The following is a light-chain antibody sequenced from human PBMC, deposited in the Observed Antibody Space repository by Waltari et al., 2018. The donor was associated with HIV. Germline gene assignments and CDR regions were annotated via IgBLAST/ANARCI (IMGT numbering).Light chain of an antibody. V-gene: IGKV1-39*01. CDR2: AAS. J-gene: IGKJ3*01. CDR3: QQSYSTLRT. Sequence: DIQITQSPSSLSASVGDRVTITCRASQSISSYLNWYQQKPGKAPKLLIYAASSLQSGVPSRFSGSGSGTDFTLTISSLQPEDFATYDCQQSYSTLRTFGPGTKVDIK. CDR1: QSISSY.